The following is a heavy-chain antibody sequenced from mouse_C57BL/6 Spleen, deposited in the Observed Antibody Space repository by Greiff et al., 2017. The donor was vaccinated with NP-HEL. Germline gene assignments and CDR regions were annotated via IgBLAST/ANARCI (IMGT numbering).Heavy chain of an antibody. CDR2: INPNNGGT. D-gene: IGHD3-2*02. CDR3: ASNSSGYSGGFAY. CDR1: GYTFTDYY. V-gene: IGHV1-26*01. J-gene: IGHJ3*01. Sequence: EVQLQQSGPELVKPGASVKISCKASGYTFTDYYMNWVKQSHGKSLEWIGDINPNNGGTSYNQKFKGKATLTVDKSSSTAYMELRSLTSEDSAVYYCASNSSGYSGGFAYWGQGTLVTVSA.